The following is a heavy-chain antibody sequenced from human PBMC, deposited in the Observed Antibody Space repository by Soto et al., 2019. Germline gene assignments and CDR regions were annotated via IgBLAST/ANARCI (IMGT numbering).Heavy chain of an antibody. V-gene: IGHV3-48*03. D-gene: IGHD6-6*01. CDR2: ISSSGSTI. J-gene: IGHJ6*02. CDR1: GFTFSSYE. CDR3: ARERVLVEVRGYYYYGMDV. Sequence: GGSLRLSCAASGFTFSSYEMNWVRQAPGKGLEWVSYISSSGSTIYYADSVKGRFTISRDNAKNSLYLQMNSLRAEDTAVYYCARERVLVEVRGYYYYGMDVWGQGTTITVSS.